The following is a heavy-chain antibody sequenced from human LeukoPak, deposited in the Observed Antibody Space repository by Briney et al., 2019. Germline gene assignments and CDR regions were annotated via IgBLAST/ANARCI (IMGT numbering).Heavy chain of an antibody. CDR3: ARDSTASLDY. V-gene: IGHV3-33*01. J-gene: IGHJ4*02. CDR2: IWYDGSNK. CDR1: GVTFSSYG. Sequence: GGSLRLSCAASGVTFSSYGMHWVRQAPAKGLEWVAVIWYDGSNKYYADSVKGRFTISRHNSKNTLYLQMSSLRAEDTAVYYCARDSTASLDYWGQGTLVTVSS. D-gene: IGHD4-17*01.